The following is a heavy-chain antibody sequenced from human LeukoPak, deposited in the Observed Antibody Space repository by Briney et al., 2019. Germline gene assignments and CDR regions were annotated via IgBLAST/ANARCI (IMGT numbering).Heavy chain of an antibody. Sequence: SETLSLTCTVSGGSISSYYWSWIRRPPGKGLEWIGYIYYSGSTNYNPSLKSRVTISVDTSKNQFSLKLSSVAAADTAVYYCARVSPWSSSWYYFDYWGQGTLVTVSS. CDR2: IYYSGST. V-gene: IGHV4-59*01. CDR1: GGSISSYY. J-gene: IGHJ4*02. CDR3: ARVSPWSSSWYYFDY. D-gene: IGHD6-13*01.